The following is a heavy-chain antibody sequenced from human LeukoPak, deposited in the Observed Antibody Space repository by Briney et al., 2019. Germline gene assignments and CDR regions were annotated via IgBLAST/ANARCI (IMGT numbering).Heavy chain of an antibody. D-gene: IGHD3-22*01. Sequence: GGSLRLSCAASGFTFSSYSMTWVRQAPGKGLEWVANIKEDGSEKYYVDSVTGRFTISSDNAKNLLYLQMNSLRAEDTAVYFCAREYGYYFDSWGQGTLVTVSS. CDR2: IKEDGSEK. J-gene: IGHJ4*02. CDR1: GFTFSSYS. CDR3: AREYGYYFDS. V-gene: IGHV3-7*01.